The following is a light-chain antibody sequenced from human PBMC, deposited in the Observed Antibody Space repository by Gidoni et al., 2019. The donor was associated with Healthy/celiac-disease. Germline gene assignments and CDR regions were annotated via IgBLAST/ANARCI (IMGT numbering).Light chain of an antibody. Sequence: PATLSLSPGERATLSCRASQSVSSYLAWYQQKPGQAPRLLIYDASNRATGIPARFSGSGSGTDFTLTISSLEPEDFAVYYCQQRSNWPGTFGQGTKVEIK. CDR1: QSVSSY. CDR3: QQRSNWPGT. V-gene: IGKV3-11*01. J-gene: IGKJ1*01. CDR2: DAS.